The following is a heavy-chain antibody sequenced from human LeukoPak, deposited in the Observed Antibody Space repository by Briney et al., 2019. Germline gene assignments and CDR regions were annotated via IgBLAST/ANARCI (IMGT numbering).Heavy chain of an antibody. J-gene: IGHJ6*04. D-gene: IGHD4-17*01. Sequence: SETLSLTRTVSGGSISSGGYYWSWIRQHPGKGLEWIGYIYYSGSTYYNPSLKSRVTISVDTSKNQFSLKLSSVTAADTAVYYCARRRGGYGDPGMDVWGKGTTVTVSS. CDR1: GGSISSGGYY. V-gene: IGHV4-31*03. CDR3: ARRRGGYGDPGMDV. CDR2: IYYSGST.